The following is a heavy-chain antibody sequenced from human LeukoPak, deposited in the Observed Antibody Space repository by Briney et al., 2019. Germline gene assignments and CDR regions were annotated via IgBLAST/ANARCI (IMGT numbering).Heavy chain of an antibody. V-gene: IGHV4-61*08. J-gene: IGHJ6*02. CDR3: ARAPGPAASPTDFYYYYGMDV. D-gene: IGHD2-2*01. Sequence: SETLSLTCTVSGGSISSGGYYWSWIRQHPGKGLEWIGYIYYSGSTNYNPSLKSRVTISVDTSKNQFSLKLSSVTAADTAVYYCARAPGPAASPTDFYYYYGMDVWGQGTTVTVSS. CDR1: GGSISSGGYY. CDR2: IYYSGST.